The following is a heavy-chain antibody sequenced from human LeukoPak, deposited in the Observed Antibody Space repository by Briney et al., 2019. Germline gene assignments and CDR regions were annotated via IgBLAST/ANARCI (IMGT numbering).Heavy chain of an antibody. J-gene: IGHJ4*02. D-gene: IGHD3-10*01. CDR3: ARHTFYYGSGRED. CDR2: IYHSGST. V-gene: IGHV4-39*01. Sequence: SETLSLTCTVSGGSISSSNYYWGWIRQPPGKGLEWIGSIYHSGSTYYNPSLKSRVTISVDTSKNQFSLKLSSVTAADTAVYYCARHTFYYGSGREDWGQGTLVTVSS. CDR1: GGSISSSNYY.